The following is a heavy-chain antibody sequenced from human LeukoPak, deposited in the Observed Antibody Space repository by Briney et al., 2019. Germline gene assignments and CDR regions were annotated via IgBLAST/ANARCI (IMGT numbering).Heavy chain of an antibody. J-gene: IGHJ3*02. Sequence: SETLSLTCTVSRDSMKSYYWSWLRQPPGKGLEWIGYIYYTGSTDYNPSLKSRVTISVDTSRNQFSLKLSSVTAADTAVYYCARDRWGRGNDAFDIWGQGTMVTVSS. CDR3: ARDRWGRGNDAFDI. CDR2: IYYTGST. CDR1: RDSMKSYY. D-gene: IGHD4-23*01. V-gene: IGHV4-59*01.